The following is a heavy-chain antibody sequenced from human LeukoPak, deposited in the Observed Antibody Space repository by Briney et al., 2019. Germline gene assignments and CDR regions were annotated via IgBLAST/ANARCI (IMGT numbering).Heavy chain of an antibody. CDR3: ASSIAVAGMDV. J-gene: IGHJ6*02. Sequence: GGSLRLSCAASGFTFSSYAMSWVRQAPGKGLEWVSAISGSGGSTYYADSVKGRFTISRDNAKNSLYLQMNSLRAEDTAVYYCASSIAVAGMDVWGQGTTVTVSS. D-gene: IGHD6-19*01. CDR2: ISGSGGST. V-gene: IGHV3-23*01. CDR1: GFTFSSYA.